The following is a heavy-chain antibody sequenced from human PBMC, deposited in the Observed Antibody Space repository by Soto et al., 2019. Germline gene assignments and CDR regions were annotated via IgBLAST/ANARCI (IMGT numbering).Heavy chain of an antibody. Sequence: QMQLVQSGPEVKKPGTSVTVSCKASGFTFTHSAIQWVRQARGQSLEWIGWIVVGSGNTNYAPKSQERVTITWDMSTFTACMEMSSLRSEDTADYYWAAEYYYGDGDPRGGIDWGKGTLVTVSS. CDR1: GFTFTHSA. J-gene: IGHJ4*02. V-gene: IGHV1-58*02. D-gene: IGHD3-10*01. CDR3: AAEYYYGDGDPRGGID. CDR2: IVVGSGNT.